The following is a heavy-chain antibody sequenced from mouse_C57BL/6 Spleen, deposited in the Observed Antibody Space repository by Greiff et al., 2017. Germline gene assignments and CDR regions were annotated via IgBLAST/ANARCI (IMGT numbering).Heavy chain of an antibody. CDR1: GYTFTDYE. CDR3: TRSNWDDAMDY. D-gene: IGHD4-1*01. V-gene: IGHV1-15*01. Sequence: VQLQQSGAELVRPGASVTLSCKASGYTFTDYEMHWVKQTPVHGLEWIGALDPETGGTAYTQKFKGKAILTADKSSSPAYMELRSLTTEDSAVYYWTRSNWDDAMDYWGQGTTVTGSS. CDR2: LDPETGGT. J-gene: IGHJ4*01.